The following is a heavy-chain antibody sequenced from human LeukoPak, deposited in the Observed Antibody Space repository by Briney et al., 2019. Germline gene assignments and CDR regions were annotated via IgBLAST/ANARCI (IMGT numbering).Heavy chain of an antibody. CDR1: GGSISSGGYY. CDR3: ASGGFWSGYFT. J-gene: IGHJ5*02. V-gene: IGHV4-31*03. CDR2: IYFSGST. Sequence: PSETLSLTCTVSGGSISSGGYYWSWIRQHPGKGLEWIGYIYFSGSTYYNPSLKSRVTISVDTSKNQFSLNLTSVSAADTAVYYCASGGFWSGYFTWGQGILVTVSS. D-gene: IGHD3-3*01.